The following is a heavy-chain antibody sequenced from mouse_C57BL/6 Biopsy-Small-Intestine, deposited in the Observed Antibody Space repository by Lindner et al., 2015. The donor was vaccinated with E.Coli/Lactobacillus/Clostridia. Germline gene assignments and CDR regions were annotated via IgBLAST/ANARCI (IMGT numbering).Heavy chain of an antibody. J-gene: IGHJ3*01. Sequence: VQLQESGAELVRPGASVKLSCTASGFNIKDYYMYWVNQRPGQGLEWIGRIDPEDGDSEYAPNFQGKATMTADTSSNTAYLHLSSLTSEDTAVYYRTPSLFDVSFTYWGQGTLVTVSA. V-gene: IGHV14-1*01. CDR2: IDPEDGDS. CDR3: TPSLFDVSFTY. CDR1: GFNIKDYY. D-gene: IGHD6-1*01.